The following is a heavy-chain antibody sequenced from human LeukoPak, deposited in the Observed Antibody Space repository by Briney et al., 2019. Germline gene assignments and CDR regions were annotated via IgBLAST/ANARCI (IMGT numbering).Heavy chain of an antibody. V-gene: IGHV3-13*01. CDR2: FTTAGDT. CDR3: ARVALSGSYHFDY. J-gene: IGHJ4*02. D-gene: IGHD3-16*02. Sequence: PGGSLRLSCTVSGFTFSSYDMHWVRQGTGKGLEWVSAFTTAGDTYYRASVKGRFTISRESAKNSLYLQMNSLRAGDTAVYYCARVALSGSYHFDYWGQGTLVTVSS. CDR1: GFTFSSYD.